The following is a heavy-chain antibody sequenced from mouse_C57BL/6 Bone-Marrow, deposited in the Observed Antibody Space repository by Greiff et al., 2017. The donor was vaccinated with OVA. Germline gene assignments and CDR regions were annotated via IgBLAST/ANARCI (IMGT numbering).Heavy chain of an antibody. Sequence: QVQLQQPGAELVKPGASVKLSCKASGYTFTSYWMQWVKQRPGQGLEWIGEIDPSDSYTNYNQKFKGKATLTVDTSSSTAYMQLSSLTSEDSAVYYCARTHSNYVSAMDYWGQGTSVTVSS. J-gene: IGHJ4*01. CDR2: IDPSDSYT. CDR1: GYTFTSYW. V-gene: IGHV1-50*01. CDR3: ARTHSNYVSAMDY. D-gene: IGHD2-5*01.